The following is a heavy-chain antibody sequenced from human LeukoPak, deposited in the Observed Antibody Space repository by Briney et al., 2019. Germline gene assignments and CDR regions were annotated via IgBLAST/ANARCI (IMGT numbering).Heavy chain of an antibody. CDR3: ARAISYCTNGVCYTVFDY. Sequence: GRSLRLSCAASGFTFSSYGMHWVRQAPGKGLEWVAVIWYDGSNKYYADSVKGRFTISRDNSKNTLYLQMNSLRAEDTAVYYCARAISYCTNGVCYTVFDYWGQGTLVTVSS. J-gene: IGHJ4*02. CDR2: IWYDGSNK. V-gene: IGHV3-33*01. CDR1: GFTFSSYG. D-gene: IGHD2-8*01.